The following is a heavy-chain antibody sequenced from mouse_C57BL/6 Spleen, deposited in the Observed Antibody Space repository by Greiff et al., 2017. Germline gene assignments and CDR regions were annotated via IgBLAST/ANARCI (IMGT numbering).Heavy chain of an antibody. CDR2: IYPGSGNT. V-gene: IGHV1-76*01. CDR1: GYTFPDYY. CDR3: ARVGQRRLRGAMDY. Sequence: QVKLQQSGAELVRPGASVKLSCKASGYTFPDYYINWVKQSPGQGLEWIARIYPGSGNTYYNEKLKGKATLTAEKASSTAYMQLSSLKSEDSAVYIWARVGQRRLRGAMDYWGQGTSVTVSS. D-gene: IGHD3-2*02. J-gene: IGHJ4*01.